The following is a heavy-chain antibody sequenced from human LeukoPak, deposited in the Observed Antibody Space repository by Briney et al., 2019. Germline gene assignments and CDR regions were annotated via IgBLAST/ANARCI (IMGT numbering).Heavy chain of an antibody. D-gene: IGHD2-2*01. CDR3: AREVVVVPAAVDLYYYYGMDV. CDR2: IIPIFGTA. CDR1: GGTFSSYA. V-gene: IGHV1-69*13. J-gene: IGHJ6*02. Sequence: SVKVSCKASGGTFSSYAISWVRQAPGQGLEWMGGIIPIFGTANYAQKFQGRVTITADESTSTAYMELSSLRSEDTAVYYCAREVVVVPAAVDLYYYYGMDVWGQGTTVTVSS.